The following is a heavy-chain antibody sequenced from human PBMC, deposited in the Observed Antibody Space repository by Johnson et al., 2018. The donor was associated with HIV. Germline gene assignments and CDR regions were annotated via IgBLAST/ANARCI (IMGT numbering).Heavy chain of an antibody. CDR3: AKIIGYSSGLEI. V-gene: IGHV3-30*02. J-gene: IGHJ3*02. Sequence: QVQLVESGGGVVQPGGSLRLSCAASGFTFSSYGMHWVRQAPGKGLEWVAVIWYDGSNKYYADSVKGRFTISRDNSKNTLYMLMNSLRAEDTAVYYCAKIIGYSSGLEIWGQGTMVTVSS. D-gene: IGHD6-19*01. CDR2: IWYDGSNK. CDR1: GFTFSSYG.